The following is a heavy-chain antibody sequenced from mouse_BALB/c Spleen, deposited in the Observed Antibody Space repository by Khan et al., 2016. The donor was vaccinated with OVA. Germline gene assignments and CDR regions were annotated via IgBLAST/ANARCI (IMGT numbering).Heavy chain of an antibody. J-gene: IGHJ4*01. CDR1: GYTFTTAG. Sequence: QIQLVQSGPELKKPGETVRISCKASGYTFTTAGIQWVQKMPGKGLKWIGWINTHSGVPKYAEDLKGRFAFSWETSASTAYLQITNLKNEDTAKYFCARGGLAFYRNYGGAMDYWGQGTSVTVSS. D-gene: IGHD2-5*01. V-gene: IGHV9-4*02. CDR3: ARGGLAFYRNYGGAMDY. CDR2: INTHSGVP.